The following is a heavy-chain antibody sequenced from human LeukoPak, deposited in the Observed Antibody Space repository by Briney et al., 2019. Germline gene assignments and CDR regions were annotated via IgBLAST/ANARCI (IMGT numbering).Heavy chain of an antibody. CDR2: IRSKPKSYAT. J-gene: IGHJ2*01. CDR3: TTMSSDWYFDL. CDR1: RFTLSGFA. V-gene: IGHV3-73*01. D-gene: IGHD1/OR15-1a*01. Sequence: GGSLRLSCAPSRFTLSGFAMHWVRPASGGGGEWVGRIRSKPKSYATTYAATVKGRFTISRDVSKNTAYLQMNSLKTDDTAVYYCTTMSSDWYFDLWGRGTLVTVS.